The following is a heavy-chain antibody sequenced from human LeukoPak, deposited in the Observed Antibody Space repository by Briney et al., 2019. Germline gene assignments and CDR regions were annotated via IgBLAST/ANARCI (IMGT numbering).Heavy chain of an antibody. D-gene: IGHD3-22*01. J-gene: IGHJ4*02. V-gene: IGHV4-39*07. Sequence: PETLSLICTVSGDSIVNDRYYWGWIRQPPGKGLEWIGSIFHTGDKYYNPSLKSRLTLSIDASRNQFSLKLTSVTAADTAVYYCVRDRYYFDTSGYYLFDYWGQGTLITASS. CDR1: GDSIVNDRYY. CDR2: IFHTGDK. CDR3: VRDRYYFDTSGYYLFDY.